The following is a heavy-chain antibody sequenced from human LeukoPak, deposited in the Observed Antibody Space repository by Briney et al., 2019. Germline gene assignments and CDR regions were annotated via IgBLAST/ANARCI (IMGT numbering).Heavy chain of an antibody. CDR1: GGSFSGYY. V-gene: IGHV4-34*01. J-gene: IGHJ4*02. Sequence: SETLSLTCAVYGGSFSGYYWSWIRQPPGKGLEWIGEINHSGSTNYNPSLKSRVTISVDTSKNQFSLKLSSVTAADTAVYYCASFSMDMIVVPPYYFDYWGQGTLVTVSS. D-gene: IGHD2-2*03. CDR2: INHSGST. CDR3: ASFSMDMIVVPPYYFDY.